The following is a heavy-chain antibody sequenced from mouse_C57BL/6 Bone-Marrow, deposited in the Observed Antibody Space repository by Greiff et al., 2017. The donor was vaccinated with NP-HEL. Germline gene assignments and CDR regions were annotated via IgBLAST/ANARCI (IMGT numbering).Heavy chain of an antibody. V-gene: IGHV7-1*01. Sequence: EVMLVESGGGLVQSGRSLRLSCATSGFTFSDFYMEWVRQAPGKGLEWIAASRNKANDYTTAYSASVKGRFIVSRDTSQSILYLQMNALRAEDTAIYYCARDEDSSGLAYWGQGTLVTVSA. CDR3: ARDEDSSGLAY. D-gene: IGHD3-2*02. J-gene: IGHJ3*01. CDR2: SRNKANDYTT. CDR1: GFTFSDFY.